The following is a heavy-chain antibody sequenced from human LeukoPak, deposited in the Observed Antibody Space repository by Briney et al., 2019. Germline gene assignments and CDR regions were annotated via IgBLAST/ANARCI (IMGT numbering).Heavy chain of an antibody. V-gene: IGHV1-2*02. CDR1: GYTFTGYY. J-gene: IGHJ4*02. D-gene: IGHD6-19*01. Sequence: ASVKVSCKASGYTFTGYYMHWVRQAPGQGLEWMGWINPNSGGTNYAQKFQGRVTMTRDTSISTAYMELSRLRSDDTAVYYCARLPPVAGSPFDYWGQGTLVTVSS. CDR2: INPNSGGT. CDR3: ARLPPVAGSPFDY.